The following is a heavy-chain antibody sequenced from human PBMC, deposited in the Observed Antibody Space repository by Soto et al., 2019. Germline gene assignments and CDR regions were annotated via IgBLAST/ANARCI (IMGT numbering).Heavy chain of an antibody. D-gene: IGHD3-10*01. Sequence: QVQLQESGPGLVKPSQTLSLTCTVSGGSISSGGYYWSWIRQHPGKGLEWIGYIYYSGSTSYNPSLRGRVTISVDTSKPQFSLKLSSVSAADTAVYYCARDGGYGSGSYRFDYWGQGTLVTVSS. V-gene: IGHV4-31*03. CDR2: IYYSGST. J-gene: IGHJ4*02. CDR1: GGSISSGGYY. CDR3: ARDGGYGSGSYRFDY.